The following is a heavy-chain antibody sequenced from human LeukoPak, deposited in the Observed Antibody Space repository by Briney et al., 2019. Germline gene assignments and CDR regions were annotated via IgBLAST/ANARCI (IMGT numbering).Heavy chain of an antibody. CDR2: IYPADSDT. D-gene: IGHD3-10*01. Sequence: GASLQISSKGSEYTFTDYWIGWVRRLPGKGLEWMGIIYPADSDTRYGPSFQGQVTISADKFTTTIYLEWSSLKASDTAMYFCARLRGYSGPKDPFDLWGQGTLVTVSS. CDR1: EYTFTDYW. CDR3: ARLRGYSGPKDPFDL. V-gene: IGHV5-51*01. J-gene: IGHJ3*01.